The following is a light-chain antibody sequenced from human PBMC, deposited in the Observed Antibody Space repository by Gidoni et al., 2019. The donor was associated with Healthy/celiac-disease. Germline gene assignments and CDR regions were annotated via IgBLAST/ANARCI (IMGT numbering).Light chain of an antibody. CDR2: QDS. Sequence: SYELTQRPSVSVSPGQPASITCSVDKLGDKYACWYQQKPGQSPVLVIYQDSKRPSGIPERFSCSTSGHTATLTIRGTQAMAEADYYCQACDSSTVVFGGGTKLTVL. CDR3: QACDSSTVV. CDR1: KLGDKY. J-gene: IGLJ2*01. V-gene: IGLV3-1*01.